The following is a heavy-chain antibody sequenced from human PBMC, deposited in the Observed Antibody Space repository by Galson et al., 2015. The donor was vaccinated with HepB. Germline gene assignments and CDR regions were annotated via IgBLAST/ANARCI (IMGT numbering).Heavy chain of an antibody. CDR2: ISGRDGRP. D-gene: IGHD2-21*02. CDR1: GFAFNNYA. Sequence: SLRLSCAASGFAFNNYAMSWGRQAPGTGLEWVSVISGRDGRPYCADSVQGRFTISRDRSKDTRYLQMNNLSVEDTAIYHCAKATRSYCGADCPDSWGQGPPVTVSS. CDR3: AKATRSYCGADCPDS. V-gene: IGHV3-23*01. J-gene: IGHJ4*02.